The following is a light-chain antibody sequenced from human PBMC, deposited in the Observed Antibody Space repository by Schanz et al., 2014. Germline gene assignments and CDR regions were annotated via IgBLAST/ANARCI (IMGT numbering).Light chain of an antibody. CDR3: CSYAGSNNLV. CDR2: DVT. V-gene: IGLV2-11*01. Sequence: QSALTQPRSVSGSPGQSVTISCTGTSSDVGGYNYVSWYQQHPGKAPQLMIHDVTKRPSGVPDRFSGSKSGNTASLTISGLQAEDEADYFCCSYAGSNNLVFGGGTKLTVL. J-gene: IGLJ3*02. CDR1: SSDVGGYNY.